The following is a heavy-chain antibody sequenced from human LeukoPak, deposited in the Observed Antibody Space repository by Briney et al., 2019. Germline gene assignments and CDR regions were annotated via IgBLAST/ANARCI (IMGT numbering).Heavy chain of an antibody. Sequence: GGSLRLSCVGSGFTFSRSAMHWVRQTPGKGLEWVALISYDGRNKYYEDSVKGRFTISKDNSKKELYLQMNSLRTEDTAMYYCTIDPPYSNNVFESWGQGTLVTVSS. J-gene: IGHJ4*02. CDR3: TIDPPYSNNVFES. D-gene: IGHD4-11*01. CDR2: ISYDGRNK. CDR1: GFTFSRSA. V-gene: IGHV3-30*03.